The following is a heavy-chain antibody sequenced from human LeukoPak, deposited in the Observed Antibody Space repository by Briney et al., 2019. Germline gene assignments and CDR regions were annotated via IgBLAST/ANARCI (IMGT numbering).Heavy chain of an antibody. Sequence: GGSLRLSCAASGFTVSSNYMSWVRQAPGRGLEWVSLTYSGGSTYYADSVRGRFTISRDNSKNTLYLQMNSLRAEDTAVYYCARSGYTSSSGRSYWGQGTLVTVSS. V-gene: IGHV3-53*01. J-gene: IGHJ4*02. CDR3: ARSGYTSSSGRSY. CDR1: GFTVSSNY. D-gene: IGHD6-6*01. CDR2: TYSGGST.